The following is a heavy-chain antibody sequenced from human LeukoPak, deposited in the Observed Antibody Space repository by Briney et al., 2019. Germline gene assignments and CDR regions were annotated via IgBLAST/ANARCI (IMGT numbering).Heavy chain of an antibody. Sequence: ASVNVSCKASGYTFTKSDYMHWVRQAPARGLEWMGILNPSDGTTCYAQKFQGRVTMTRDTSTNTVYMELSSLRSEDTAVFYCARGPTDMDFDYWGQGSLATVSS. J-gene: IGHJ4*02. CDR1: GYTFTKSDY. CDR2: LNPSDGTT. V-gene: IGHV1-46*01. CDR3: ARGPTDMDFDY.